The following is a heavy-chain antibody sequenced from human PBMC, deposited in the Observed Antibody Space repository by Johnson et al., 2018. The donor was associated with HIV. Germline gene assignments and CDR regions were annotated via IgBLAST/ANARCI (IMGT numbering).Heavy chain of an antibody. CDR2: ISSSGSTI. Sequence: QVQLVESGGGVVQPGRSLRLSCAASGFTFSDYYMSWIRQAPGKGLEWVSYISSSGSTIYYADSVKGRFTISRDNAKNSLYLQMNSLRAEDTAVYYCANVRWHDAFDIWGQGTMVTVSS. V-gene: IGHV3-11*01. CDR1: GFTFSDYY. D-gene: IGHD4-23*01. CDR3: ANVRWHDAFDI. J-gene: IGHJ3*02.